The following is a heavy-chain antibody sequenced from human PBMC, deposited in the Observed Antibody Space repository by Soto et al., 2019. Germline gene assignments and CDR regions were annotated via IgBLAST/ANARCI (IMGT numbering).Heavy chain of an antibody. CDR2: IRGSDGKT. D-gene: IGHD3-3*01. CDR1: GFSFCSYA. CDR3: ARWSYLDY. J-gene: IGHJ4*02. V-gene: IGHV3-23*01. Sequence: GGSLRLSCAASGFSFCSYALSWVRQAPGKGLEWASTIRGSDGKTFYADSVKGRFSISRDTSQSTLYLQMNSLRADDTAMYYCARWSYLDYWGQGTRVTVSS.